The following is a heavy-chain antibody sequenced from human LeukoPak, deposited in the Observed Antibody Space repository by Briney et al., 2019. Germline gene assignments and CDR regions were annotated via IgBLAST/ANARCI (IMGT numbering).Heavy chain of an antibody. Sequence: GGSLRLSCAAPGFTFSSYGMYSVRQTPGKGLEWVAFIRYDGSNQYYADSVKGRFTISRDNSKNTLSLQMNSLKTEDTAVYYCAKDMGYNSGWTRIDYWGQGTLVTVSS. J-gene: IGHJ4*02. V-gene: IGHV3-30*02. CDR1: GFTFSSYG. CDR3: AKDMGYNSGWTRIDY. D-gene: IGHD6-19*01. CDR2: IRYDGSNQ.